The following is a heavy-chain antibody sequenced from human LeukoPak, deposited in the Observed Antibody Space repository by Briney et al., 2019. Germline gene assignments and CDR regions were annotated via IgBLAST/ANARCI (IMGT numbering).Heavy chain of an antibody. D-gene: IGHD2-15*01. J-gene: IGHJ4*02. V-gene: IGHV3-23*01. CDR1: GFTFSSYW. CDR3: VLKVRFDY. Sequence: GGSLRLSCVASGFTFSSYWMSWVRQAPGKGLEWVSAISNSGGNTYYADSVKGRFTISRDNSKDTLSLQMNSLRAEDTAVYYCVLKVRFDYWGQGTLVTVSS. CDR2: ISNSGGNT.